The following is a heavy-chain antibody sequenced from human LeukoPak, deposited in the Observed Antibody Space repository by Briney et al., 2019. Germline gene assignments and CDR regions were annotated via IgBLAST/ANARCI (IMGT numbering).Heavy chain of an antibody. J-gene: IGHJ5*02. Sequence: PSETLSLTCSVSGDSISLSFYYWGWIRQPPGKALEWIGSVYYSGTTSYNPSLKSRVTISVDMSKNQFSLRLSSVTAADTAVYYCARHPVDSSGYYNYFDPWGQGTLVTVSS. V-gene: IGHV4-39*01. CDR1: GDSISLSFYY. D-gene: IGHD3-22*01. CDR3: ARHPVDSSGYYNYFDP. CDR2: VYYSGTT.